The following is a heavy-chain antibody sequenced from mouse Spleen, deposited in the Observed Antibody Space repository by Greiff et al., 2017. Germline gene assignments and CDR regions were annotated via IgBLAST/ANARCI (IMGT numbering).Heavy chain of an antibody. CDR3: ARHGGYDYDETDYYAMDY. D-gene: IGHD2-4*01. CDR2: IWSDGST. V-gene: IGHV2-6-1*01. CDR1: GFSLTSYG. Sequence: QVQLKQSGPGLVAPSQSLSITCTVSGFSLTSYGVHWVRQPPGKGLEWLVVIWSDGSTTYNSALKSRLSISKDNSKSQVFLKMNSLQTDDTAMYYCARHGGYDYDETDYYAMDYWGQGTSVTVSS. J-gene: IGHJ4*01.